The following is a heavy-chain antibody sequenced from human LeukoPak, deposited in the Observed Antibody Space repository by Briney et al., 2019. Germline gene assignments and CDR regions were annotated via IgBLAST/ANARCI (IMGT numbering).Heavy chain of an antibody. Sequence: AGGSLRLSCTASGFTFGDYAMSWVRQAPGKGLEWVGFIRSKAYGGTTEYAASVKGRFTISRDDSKSIAYLQMNSLKTEDTAVYYCTRGDPAGGYLYYMDVWGKGTTVTISS. CDR2: IRSKAYGGTT. CDR1: GFTFGDYA. D-gene: IGHD3-22*01. J-gene: IGHJ6*03. CDR3: TRGDPAGGYLYYMDV. V-gene: IGHV3-49*04.